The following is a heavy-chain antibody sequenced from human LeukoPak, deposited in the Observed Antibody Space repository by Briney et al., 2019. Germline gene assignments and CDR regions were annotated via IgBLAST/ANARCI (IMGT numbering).Heavy chain of an antibody. CDR3: ASSSDYGDFKAHSFDY. D-gene: IGHD4-17*01. J-gene: IGHJ4*02. V-gene: IGHV4-34*01. CDR1: GGSFSGYY. CDR2: INHSGST. Sequence: SETLSLTCAVYGGSFSGYYWSWIRQPPGEGLEWIGEINHSGSTNYNPSLKSRVTISVDTSKNQFSLKLSSVTAADTAVYYCASSSDYGDFKAHSFDYWGQGTLVTVSS.